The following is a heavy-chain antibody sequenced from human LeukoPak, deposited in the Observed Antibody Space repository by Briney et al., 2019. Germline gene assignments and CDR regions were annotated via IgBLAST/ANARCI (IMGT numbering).Heavy chain of an antibody. CDR1: GFTFSSYA. Sequence: GGSLRLSCAASGFTFSSYAMSWVRQAPGKGLEWVSAISGSGGSTYYADSVRGRFTISRDNAKNTLYLQMNSLRAENRAVYYCAKQPLSGQWLAGYFDYWGQGTLVTVSS. J-gene: IGHJ4*02. V-gene: IGHV3-23*01. D-gene: IGHD6-19*01. CDR3: AKQPLSGQWLAGYFDY. CDR2: ISGSGGST.